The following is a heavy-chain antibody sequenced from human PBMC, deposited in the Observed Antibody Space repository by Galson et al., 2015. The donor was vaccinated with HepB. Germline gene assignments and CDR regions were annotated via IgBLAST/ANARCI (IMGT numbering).Heavy chain of an antibody. CDR2: INPNSGGT. Sequence: SVKVSCKASGYTFTGYYMHWVRQAPGQGLEWMGWINPNSGGTNYAQKFQGRVTMTRDTSISTAYMELSRLRSDDTAVYYCASAAAAGIVGGGPWGQGTLVTVSS. J-gene: IGHJ5*02. V-gene: IGHV1-2*02. D-gene: IGHD6-13*01. CDR3: ASAAAAGIVGGGP. CDR1: GYTFTGYY.